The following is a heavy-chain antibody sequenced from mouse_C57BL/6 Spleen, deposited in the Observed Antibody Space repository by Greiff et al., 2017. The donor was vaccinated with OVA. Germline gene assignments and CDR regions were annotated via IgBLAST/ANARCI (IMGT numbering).Heavy chain of an antibody. D-gene: IGHD2-4*01. Sequence: EVQLQQSGAELVRPGASVKLSCTASGFNIKDDYMHWVKQRPEQGLEWIGWIDPENGDTEYASKFQGKATITADTSSNTAYLQLSSLTSEDTAVYYCTTGDYDGWGQGTTLTVSS. J-gene: IGHJ2*01. CDR3: TTGDYDG. CDR1: GFNIKDDY. V-gene: IGHV14-4*01. CDR2: IDPENGDT.